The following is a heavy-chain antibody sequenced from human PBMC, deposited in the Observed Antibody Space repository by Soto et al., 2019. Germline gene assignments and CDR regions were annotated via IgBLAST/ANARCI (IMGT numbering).Heavy chain of an antibody. V-gene: IGHV3-30*18. CDR3: AKDGTFGGVIVPYYFDY. Sequence: GGSLRLSCAASGFTFSSYGMHWVRQAPGKGLEWVAVISYDGSNKYYADSVKGRFTISRENSKNTLYLQMNSLRAEETAVYYCAKDGTFGGVIVPYYFDYWGQGTLVTVSS. CDR1: GFTFSSYG. J-gene: IGHJ4*02. CDR2: ISYDGSNK. D-gene: IGHD3-16*02.